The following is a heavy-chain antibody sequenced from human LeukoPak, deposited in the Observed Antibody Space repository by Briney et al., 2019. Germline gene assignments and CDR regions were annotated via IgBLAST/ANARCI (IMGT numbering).Heavy chain of an antibody. Sequence: PSETLSLTCAVYGGSFSGYYWSWIRQPPGKGLEWIGEINHSGSTNYNPSLKSRVTISVDTSKNQFSLKLSSVTAADTAVYYCARRSYQLLNDAFDIWGQGTMVTVSS. CDR1: GGSFSGYY. CDR2: INHSGST. CDR3: ARRSYQLLNDAFDI. D-gene: IGHD2-2*01. J-gene: IGHJ3*02. V-gene: IGHV4-34*01.